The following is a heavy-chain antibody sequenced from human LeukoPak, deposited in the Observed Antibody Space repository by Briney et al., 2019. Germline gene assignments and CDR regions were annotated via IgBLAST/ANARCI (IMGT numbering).Heavy chain of an antibody. J-gene: IGHJ4*02. V-gene: IGHV1-46*01. CDR2: IYPRDGST. CDR3: AKDVGKWESLHFFDY. Sequence: ASVKVSCKASGYTFTSNYIHWVRQAPGQGLEWMGMIYPRDGSTSYAQKFQGRVTVTRDTSTSTVHMELSGLRSEDTAVYYCAKDVGKWESLHFFDYWGRGTLVTVSS. CDR1: GYTFTSNY. D-gene: IGHD1-26*01.